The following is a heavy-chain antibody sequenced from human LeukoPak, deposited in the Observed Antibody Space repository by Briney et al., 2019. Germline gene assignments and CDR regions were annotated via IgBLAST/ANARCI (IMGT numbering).Heavy chain of an antibody. CDR1: GGSISSSNW. CDR2: IYHRGNT. J-gene: IGHJ3*02. CDR3: AKSNGYGLVDI. D-gene: IGHD3-10*01. Sequence: SGTLSLTCAVSGGSISSSNWWNWVRQTPGKGLEWIGEIYHRGNTHYSPSLKSRVTISLDTSRNQFSLKLNSVTAADTAVYYCAKSNGYGLVDIWGQGTMVTVSS. V-gene: IGHV4-4*02.